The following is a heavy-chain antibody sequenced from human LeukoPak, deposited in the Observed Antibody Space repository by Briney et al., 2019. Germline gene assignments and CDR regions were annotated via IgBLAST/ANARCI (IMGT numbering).Heavy chain of an antibody. J-gene: IGHJ5*02. Sequence: PSETLSLTCTVSGGSISSYYWSWIRQPPGKGLEWIGYIYYSGSTNYNPSLKSRVTISVDTSKNQFSLKLSSVTAADTAVYYCARVWGDYGDYVNWFDPWGQGTLVTVSS. CDR3: ARVWGDYGDYVNWFDP. V-gene: IGHV4-59*01. CDR2: IYYSGST. D-gene: IGHD4-17*01. CDR1: GGSISSYY.